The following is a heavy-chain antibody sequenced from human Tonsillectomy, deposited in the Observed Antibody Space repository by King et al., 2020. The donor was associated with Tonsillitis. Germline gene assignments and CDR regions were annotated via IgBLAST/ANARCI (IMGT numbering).Heavy chain of an antibody. CDR3: ARRRDRDYYYYYYGIDV. J-gene: IGHJ6*02. Sequence: QLVQSGAEVKKPGESLKISCKGSGYSFSSYWIDWVRQMPGKGLEWMGIIYPGDSDTRYGPSFQGQVTISADKSISTAYLQWSSLKASDTAMYYCARRRDRDYYYYYYGIDVWGQGTTVTVSS. V-gene: IGHV5-51*01. D-gene: IGHD3-10*01. CDR2: IYPGDSDT. CDR1: GYSFSSYW.